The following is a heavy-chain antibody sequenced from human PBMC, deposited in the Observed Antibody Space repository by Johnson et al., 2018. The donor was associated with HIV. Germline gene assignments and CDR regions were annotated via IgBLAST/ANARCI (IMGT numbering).Heavy chain of an antibody. J-gene: IGHJ3*02. Sequence: VQLVESGGGLIQPGGSLRLSCAASGFTVSSNYMSWVRQAPGKGLEWVSVIYSGGSTYYGDSVKGRFTISRYNSKNTLYLQMNSLRVEDTAVYYCARDALLRFLEWFIWGQGTMVTVSS. CDR2: IYSGGST. CDR1: GFTVSSNY. D-gene: IGHD3-3*01. V-gene: IGHV3-66*03. CDR3: ARDALLRFLEWFI.